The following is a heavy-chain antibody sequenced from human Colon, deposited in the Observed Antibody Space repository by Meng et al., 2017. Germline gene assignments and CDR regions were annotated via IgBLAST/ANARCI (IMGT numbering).Heavy chain of an antibody. Sequence: QVQLQESGPGVVKPSQTLSLTCTSAGGSINSADYYWNWIRQSPGKGLEWLGYIHSSGNTYYTPSLKSRLTMSLDTSKNQSSLRLTSVTAADTAVYYCARNPVIPDARTFDFWGQGALVTVSS. CDR3: ARNPVIPDARTFDF. J-gene: IGHJ4*02. V-gene: IGHV4-30-4*01. CDR1: GGSINSADYY. D-gene: IGHD2-2*01. CDR2: IHSSGNT.